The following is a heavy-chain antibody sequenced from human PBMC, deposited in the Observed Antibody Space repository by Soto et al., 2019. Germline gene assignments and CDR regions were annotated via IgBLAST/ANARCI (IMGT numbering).Heavy chain of an antibody. CDR3: ARDAAFTPSSDYDFWSGYYDY. J-gene: IGHJ4*02. Sequence: SETLSLTCTVSGGSISSGDYYWSWIRQPPGKGLEWIGYIYYSGSTYYNPSLKSRVTISVDTSKNQFSLKLSSVTAADTAVYYCARDAAFTPSSDYDFWSGYYDYWGQGTLVTVSS. CDR2: IYYSGST. D-gene: IGHD3-3*01. V-gene: IGHV4-30-4*01. CDR1: GGSISSGDYY.